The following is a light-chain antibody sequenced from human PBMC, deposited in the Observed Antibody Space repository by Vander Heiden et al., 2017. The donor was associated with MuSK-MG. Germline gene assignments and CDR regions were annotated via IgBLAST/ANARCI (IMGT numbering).Light chain of an antibody. CDR1: SSDVGAYNY. CDR3: TSYTSSGTWV. CDR2: DVS. Sequence: SALTQPASVSGSPGQSITISCTGTSSDVGAYNYVSWYQQHPGKAPKLMIYDVSNRPSGVSNRFSGSKSDNTASLTISGLQAEDEANYYCTSYTSSGTWVFGGGTKLTVL. V-gene: IGLV2-14*01. J-gene: IGLJ3*02.